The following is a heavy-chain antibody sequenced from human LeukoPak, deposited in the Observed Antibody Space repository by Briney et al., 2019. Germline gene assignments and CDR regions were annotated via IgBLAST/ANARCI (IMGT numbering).Heavy chain of an antibody. V-gene: IGHV3-74*01. CDR3: ARSASHSYTTRPYYFDY. CDR2: INSDESSR. J-gene: IGHJ4*02. Sequence: GGSLRLSRAASGFTFSGYWMHWVRQAPGKGLVWVARINSDESSRSYVDSVKGRFTISRDNAKNSLYLQMNSLRAEDTAVYYCARSASHSYTTRPYYFDYWGQGTLVTVSS. D-gene: IGHD1-26*01. CDR1: GFTFSGYW.